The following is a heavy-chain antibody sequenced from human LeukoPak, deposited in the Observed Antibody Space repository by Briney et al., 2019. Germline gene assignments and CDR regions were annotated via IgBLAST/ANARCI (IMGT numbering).Heavy chain of an antibody. D-gene: IGHD2-8*01. CDR1: GYSFTSYW. Sequence: GESLKISCKGSGYSFTSYWIGWVRQMPGKSLEWMGIIYPGDSDTRYSPSFQGQVTISADKSISTAFLQWSSLKAPDTAMYYCARHSSPYCTNGVCYARHYYYGMDVWGQGTTVTVSS. V-gene: IGHV5-51*01. CDR3: ARHSSPYCTNGVCYARHYYYGMDV. J-gene: IGHJ6*02. CDR2: IYPGDSDT.